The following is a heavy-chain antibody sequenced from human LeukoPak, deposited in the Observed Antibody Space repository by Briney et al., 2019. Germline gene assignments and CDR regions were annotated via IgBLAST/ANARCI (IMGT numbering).Heavy chain of an antibody. Sequence: PSETLSLTCTVSGGSISSSSYYWGWIRQPPGKGLEWIGSIYYSGSTYYNPSLKSRVTISVDTSKNQFSLKLSSVTAADTAVYYCARLVGYDFWSGYSHYFDYWGQGTLVTVSS. CDR3: ARLVGYDFWSGYSHYFDY. J-gene: IGHJ4*02. D-gene: IGHD3-3*01. V-gene: IGHV4-39*01. CDR1: GGSISSSSYY. CDR2: IYYSGST.